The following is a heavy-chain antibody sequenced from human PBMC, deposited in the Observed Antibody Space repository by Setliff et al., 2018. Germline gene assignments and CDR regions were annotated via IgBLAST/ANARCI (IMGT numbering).Heavy chain of an antibody. D-gene: IGHD3-9*01. CDR2: ISYDGSNK. J-gene: IGHJ3*02. CDR1: GFTFSSYA. V-gene: IGHV3-30*04. CDR3: ARDSVLRYFDWLLYTPDAFDI. Sequence: PGGSLRLSCAASGFTFSSYAMHWVRQAPGKGLEWVAVISYDGSNKYYADSVKGRFTISRDNSKNTLYLQMNSLRAEDTAVYYCARDSVLRYFDWLLYTPDAFDIWGQGTMVTVSS.